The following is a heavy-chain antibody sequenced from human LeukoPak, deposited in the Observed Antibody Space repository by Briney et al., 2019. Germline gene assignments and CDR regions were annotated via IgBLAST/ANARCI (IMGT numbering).Heavy chain of an antibody. D-gene: IGHD3-3*01. J-gene: IGHJ4*02. Sequence: ASVKVYCKASGYTFTSYGISWVRQAPGQGLEWMGWISAYNGNTNYAQKLQGRVTMTTDTSTSTAYMELRSLRSDDTAVYYCASTAYDFWSGYPYYFDYWGQGTLVTVSS. CDR1: GYTFTSYG. CDR3: ASTAYDFWSGYPYYFDY. CDR2: ISAYNGNT. V-gene: IGHV1-18*01.